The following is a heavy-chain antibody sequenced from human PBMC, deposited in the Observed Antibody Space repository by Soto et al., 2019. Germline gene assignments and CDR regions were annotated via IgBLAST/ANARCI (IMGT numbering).Heavy chain of an antibody. J-gene: IGHJ6*02. CDR3: ARVRGYCSSTSCYDYYYYYGMDV. CDR2: IWYDGSNK. Sequence: QVQLVESGGGVVQPGRSLRLSCAASGFTFSSYGMHWVRQAPGKGLEWVAVIWYDGSNKYYADSVKGRFTISRDNSKYTLYLQMNSLRAEDTAVYYCARVRGYCSSTSCYDYYYYYGMDVWGQGTTVTVSS. CDR1: GFTFSSYG. V-gene: IGHV3-33*01. D-gene: IGHD2-2*01.